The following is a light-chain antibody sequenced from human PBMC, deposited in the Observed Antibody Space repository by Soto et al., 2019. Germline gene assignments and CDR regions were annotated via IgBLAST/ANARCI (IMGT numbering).Light chain of an antibody. Sequence: EIVLTQSPATLSLSPGNRATLSCRASESVSRYLAWYQQKPGQAPRLLIYDASSRAAGIPARFSGSGSGTEFTLTITSLEPEDFAFYYCQQRSDWPSTFGGGTKVEIK. V-gene: IGKV3-11*01. CDR1: ESVSRY. CDR2: DAS. CDR3: QQRSDWPST. J-gene: IGKJ4*01.